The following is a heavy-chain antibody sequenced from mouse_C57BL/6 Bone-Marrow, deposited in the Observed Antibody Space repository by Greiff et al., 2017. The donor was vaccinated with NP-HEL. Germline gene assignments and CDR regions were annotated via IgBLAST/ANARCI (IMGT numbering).Heavy chain of an antibody. CDR2: FYPGSGSI. J-gene: IGHJ4*01. CDR3: ARHEEGGTVEFPYYAMDY. CDR1: GYTFTEYT. Sequence: VQLQESGAELVKPGASVKLSCKASGYTFTEYTIHWVKQRSGQGLEWIGWFYPGSGSIKYNEKFKDKATLTADKSSSTVYMELSRLTSEDSAVYFCARHEEGGTVEFPYYAMDYWGQGTSVTVSS. D-gene: IGHD1-1*01. V-gene: IGHV1-62-2*01.